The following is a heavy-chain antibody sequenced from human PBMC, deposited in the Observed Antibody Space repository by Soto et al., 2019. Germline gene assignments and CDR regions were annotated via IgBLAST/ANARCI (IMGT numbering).Heavy chain of an antibody. CDR3: ASIFDILTGHDAFDI. D-gene: IGHD3-9*01. CDR1: GGSISSGGYY. Sequence: PSETLSLTCTVSGGSISSGGYYWSWIRQHPGKGLEWIGYIYYGGSTYYNPSLKSRVTISVDTSKNQFSLKLSSVTAADTAVYYCASIFDILTGHDAFDIWGQGTMVTVSS. V-gene: IGHV4-31*03. CDR2: IYYGGST. J-gene: IGHJ3*02.